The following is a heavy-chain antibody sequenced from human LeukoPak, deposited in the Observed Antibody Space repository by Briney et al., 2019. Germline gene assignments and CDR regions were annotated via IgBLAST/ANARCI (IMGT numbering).Heavy chain of an antibody. J-gene: IGHJ3*02. CDR1: GGSVTTYY. D-gene: IGHD3-10*01. Sequence: PSETLSLTCIVSGGSVTTYYWSWIRQPAGKGLEWIGRIYTSGSTNYNPSLESRVTISADTSKNQFSLKMSSVTAADTAVYYCARLYGSRAFDIWGQGTLVTVSS. CDR2: IYTSGST. V-gene: IGHV4-4*07. CDR3: ARLYGSRAFDI.